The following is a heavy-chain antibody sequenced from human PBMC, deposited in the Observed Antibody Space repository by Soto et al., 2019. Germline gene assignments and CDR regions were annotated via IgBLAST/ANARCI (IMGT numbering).Heavy chain of an antibody. CDR2: ISSSSYYI. V-gene: IGHV3-21*01. CDR3: ARIMTTVTSYAMDV. J-gene: IGHJ6*02. D-gene: IGHD4-17*01. Sequence: PGGSLRLSCAASGFTFSSYSMNWVRQAPGKGLEWVSSISSSSYYIYYADSVKGRFTISRDNAKNSLYLQMNSLRAEDTAVYYCARIMTTVTSYAMDVWGQGTTVTVSS. CDR1: GFTFSSYS.